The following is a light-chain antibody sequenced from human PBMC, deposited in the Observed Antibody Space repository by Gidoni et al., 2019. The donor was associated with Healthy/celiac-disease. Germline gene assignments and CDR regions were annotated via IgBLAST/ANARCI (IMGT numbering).Light chain of an antibody. CDR3: LQYNSYPKT. V-gene: IGKV1-5*03. CDR1: QSISSW. CDR2: KAS. Sequence: DIQMTQSPSTLSASVGDRVTITCRASQSISSWLAWYQQKPGKAPKLLIYKASSLESGVPSTFSGSGSGTEFTLTIISLQPDDFATYYCLQYNSYPKTFXQXTKVEIK. J-gene: IGKJ1*01.